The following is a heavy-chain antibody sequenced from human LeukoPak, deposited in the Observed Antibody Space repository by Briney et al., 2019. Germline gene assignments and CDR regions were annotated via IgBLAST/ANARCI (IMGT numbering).Heavy chain of an antibody. CDR3: ARGSYSSGWYGPGVDY. CDR1: GYTFTGYY. D-gene: IGHD6-19*01. V-gene: IGHV1-2*06. J-gene: IGHJ4*02. Sequence: ASVKVSCQASGYTFTGYYIHWVRQAPGQGLEWMGRINPNSGGTNYAQKFQGRVTMTRDTSISTVYMELSRPRSDDTAVYHCARGSYSSGWYGPGVDYWGQGTLVTVSS. CDR2: INPNSGGT.